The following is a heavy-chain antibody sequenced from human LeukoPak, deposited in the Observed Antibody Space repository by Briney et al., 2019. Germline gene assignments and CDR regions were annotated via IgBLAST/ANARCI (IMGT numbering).Heavy chain of an antibody. CDR1: GGSVSSTEFS. D-gene: IGHD3-9*01. V-gene: IGHV4-39*01. CDR2: LYYSGST. CDR3: ARLSKGRYFDYIFDY. Sequence: SETLSLTCTVSGGSVSSTEFSWGWLRQPPGKGLQWVGNLYYSGSTSYHPSLNSRVTMSVDTSKNQFSLKMTSVTAADTAVYYCARLSKGRYFDYIFDYWGQGSLVTVSS. J-gene: IGHJ4*02.